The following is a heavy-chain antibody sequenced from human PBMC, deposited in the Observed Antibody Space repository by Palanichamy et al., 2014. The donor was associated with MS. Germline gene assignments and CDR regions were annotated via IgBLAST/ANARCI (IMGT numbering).Heavy chain of an antibody. J-gene: IGHJ6*02. CDR1: GGSFSGYF. CDR3: ARMSTYYFYAMDV. Sequence: VQLQQWGAGLLKPSATLSLTCAVQGGSFSGYFWSWIRQPPGKGLEWIGEINHSGSTDYNPSLKSRVSMSVDTSKNQFSLKLTSVTAADTAVYYCARMSTYYFYAMDVWGQGTTVTVSS. D-gene: IGHD5/OR15-5a*01. CDR2: INHSGST. V-gene: IGHV4-34*01.